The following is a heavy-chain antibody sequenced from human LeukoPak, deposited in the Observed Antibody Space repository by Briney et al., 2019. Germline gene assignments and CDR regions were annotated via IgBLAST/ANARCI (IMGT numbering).Heavy chain of an antibody. CDR3: AREYSSGWFFDY. Sequence: GGSLRLSCAASGFTFRNYAMHWVRQAPGKGLEYVSAISSNGGITYYANSVKGRFTISRDNSKNTLYLQMGSLRAEDMAVYYCAREYSSGWFFDYWGQGTLVTVSS. CDR2: ISSNGGIT. D-gene: IGHD6-19*01. J-gene: IGHJ4*02. CDR1: GFTFRNYA. V-gene: IGHV3-64*01.